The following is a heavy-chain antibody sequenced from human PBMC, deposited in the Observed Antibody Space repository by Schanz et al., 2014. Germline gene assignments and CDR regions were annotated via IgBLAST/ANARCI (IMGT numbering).Heavy chain of an antibody. CDR1: GVTFSSYA. V-gene: IGHV3-23*01. Sequence: EVQLLESGGGFVQPGGSLRLSCVASGVTFSSYAMSWVRQASGKGLEWVSGMSGSGSTADYADSVKGRFTISRDNARNSLYLQLNSLRVEDSGVYFCAQTRGTFMVPIDNWGQGVRVIVSS. CDR2: MSGSGSTA. CDR3: AQTRGTFMVPIDN. D-gene: IGHD3-3*02. J-gene: IGHJ4*02.